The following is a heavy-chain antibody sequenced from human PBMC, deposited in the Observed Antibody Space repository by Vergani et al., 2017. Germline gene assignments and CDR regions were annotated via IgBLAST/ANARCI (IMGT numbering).Heavy chain of an antibody. Sequence: QVQLQESGPGLVKPLGTLSLTCAVSGDSTSSNNCWTWVRQPPGKGLDWIGEICHTEDTKYSPSLKSRVTVSVDESSNLFSLRLNSVTAADTAVYYCATIGYRRWGYYFDYWGEGILVTVSS. D-gene: IGHD2-2*02. CDR2: ICHTEDT. V-gene: IGHV4-4*03. CDR3: ATIGYRRWGYYFDY. J-gene: IGHJ4*02. CDR1: GDSTSSNNC.